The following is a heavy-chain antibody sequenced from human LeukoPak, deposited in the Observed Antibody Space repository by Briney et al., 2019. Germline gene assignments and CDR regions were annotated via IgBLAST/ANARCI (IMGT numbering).Heavy chain of an antibody. J-gene: IGHJ4*02. CDR2: IRYDGSNK. CDR3: AKDRPLYGSGSYYKSYFDY. CDR1: GFTFSSYG. Sequence: GGSLRLSCAASGFTFSSYGMHWVRQAPGKGLEWVAFIRYDGSNKYYADSVKGRFTISRDNSKNTLYLQMNSLRAEDTAVYYCAKDRPLYGSGSYYKSYFDYWGQGTLVTASS. D-gene: IGHD3-10*01. V-gene: IGHV3-30*02.